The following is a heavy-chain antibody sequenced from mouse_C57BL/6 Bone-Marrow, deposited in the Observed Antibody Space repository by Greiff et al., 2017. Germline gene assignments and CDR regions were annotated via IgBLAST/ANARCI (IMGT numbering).Heavy chain of an antibody. CDR3: AREGYDD. V-gene: IGHV5-17*01. Sequence: EVQVVESGGGLVKPGGSLKLSRAASGFTFSDYGMHWVRQAPEKGLEWVAYISSGSSTIYYADTVKGRFTISRDKSKNTLFLQMTSLRSEDTAMYYCAREGYDDWGQGTSVTVSS. CDR1: GFTFSDYG. D-gene: IGHD2-3*01. J-gene: IGHJ4*01. CDR2: ISSGSSTI.